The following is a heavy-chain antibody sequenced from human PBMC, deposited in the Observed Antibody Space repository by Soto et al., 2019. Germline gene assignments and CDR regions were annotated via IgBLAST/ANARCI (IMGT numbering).Heavy chain of an antibody. Sequence: PSETLSLTCTVSGGSISSYYWSWIRQPPGKGLEWIGYIYYSGSTNYNPSLKSRVTISVDTSKNQFSLKLSSVTAADTAVYYCARGGILTGYYTLEFYYWGQGTLVTVSS. CDR3: ARGGILTGYYTLEFYY. CDR1: GGSISSYY. J-gene: IGHJ4*02. CDR2: IYYSGST. V-gene: IGHV4-59*01. D-gene: IGHD3-9*01.